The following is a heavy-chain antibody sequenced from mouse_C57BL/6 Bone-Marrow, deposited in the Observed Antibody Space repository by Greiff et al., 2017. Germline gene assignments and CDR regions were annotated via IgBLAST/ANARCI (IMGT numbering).Heavy chain of an antibody. CDR3: TTFTTVVASPFDY. CDR1: GFNIKDYY. V-gene: IGHV14-1*01. CDR2: IDPEDGDT. J-gene: IGHJ2*01. Sequence: VQLQQSGAELVRPGASVKLSCTASGFNIKDYYMHWVKQRPEQGLEWIGRIDPEDGDTEYAPKFQGKATMTADTSSNTAYLQLSSLTSEDAAVYYCTTFTTVVASPFDYWGQGTTRTVSS. D-gene: IGHD1-1*01.